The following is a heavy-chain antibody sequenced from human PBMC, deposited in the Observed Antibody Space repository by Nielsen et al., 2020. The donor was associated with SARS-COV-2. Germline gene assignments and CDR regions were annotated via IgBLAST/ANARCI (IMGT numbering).Heavy chain of an antibody. CDR1: GGSISSGGYY. Sequence: LRLSCTVSGGSISSGGYYWSWIRQHPGKGLEWIGYIYYSGSTYYNPSLKSRVTISVDTSKNQFSLKLSSVTAADTAVYYCARARRAGTTGDWGQGTLVTVSS. J-gene: IGHJ4*02. V-gene: IGHV4-31*03. CDR3: ARARRAGTTGD. D-gene: IGHD1-7*01. CDR2: IYYSGST.